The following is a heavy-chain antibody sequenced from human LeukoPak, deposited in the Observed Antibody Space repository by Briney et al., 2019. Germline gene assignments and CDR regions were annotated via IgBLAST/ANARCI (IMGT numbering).Heavy chain of an antibody. D-gene: IGHD6-13*01. CDR2: INSDGSST. V-gene: IGHV3-74*01. CDR1: GFTFSSYW. J-gene: IGHJ4*02. CDR3: ARAFGEQQLVYFDY. Sequence: GGSLRLSCAASGFTFSSYWMHWVRQAPGKGLVWVSRINSDGSSTSYADSVKGRFTISRDNAKNSLYLQMNSLRAEDTAVYYCARAFGEQQLVYFDYWGQGTLVTVSS.